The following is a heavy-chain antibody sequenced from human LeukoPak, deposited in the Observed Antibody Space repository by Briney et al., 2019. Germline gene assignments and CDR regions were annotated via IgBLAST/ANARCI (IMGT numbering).Heavy chain of an antibody. D-gene: IGHD3-3*01. V-gene: IGHV3-11*01. CDR1: GFTFSDYY. CDR3: ARDHGGDFPEPIDY. J-gene: IGHJ4*02. Sequence: GRSLRLSCAASGFTFSDYYMSWIRQAPGKGLEWVSYISSSGSTIYYADSVKGRFTISRDNAKNSLHLQMNSLSPQGPPVYYFARDHGGDFPEPIDYWGQGTLVTVSS. CDR2: ISSSGSTI.